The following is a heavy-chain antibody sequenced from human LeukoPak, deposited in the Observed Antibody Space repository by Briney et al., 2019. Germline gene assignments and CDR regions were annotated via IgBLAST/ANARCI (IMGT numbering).Heavy chain of an antibody. Sequence: SETLSLTCTVSGGSISIYYWIWIRQPPGKGLEGSGYIYYSGSTHYNPSLKSRVTISVDTYKNQFSLKLSSVNSADTAVYYCASDGWLQLRGHAFDMWAQGTRVSVFS. CDR2: IYYSGST. J-gene: IGHJ3*02. CDR3: ASDGWLQLRGHAFDM. V-gene: IGHV4-59*08. D-gene: IGHD5-24*01. CDR1: GGSISIYY.